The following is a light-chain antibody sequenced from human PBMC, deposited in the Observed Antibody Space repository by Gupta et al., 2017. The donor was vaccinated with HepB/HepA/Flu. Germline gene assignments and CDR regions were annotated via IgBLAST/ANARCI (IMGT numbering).Light chain of an antibody. CDR3: QQANNFPWT. V-gene: IGKV1-12*01. CDR2: TSS. Sequence: DVQMTQSPSSVSASVGDRVTITCRASEDIRNSLAWYQQKPGKAPKLLIETSSSLQSGVPSRFSGSGSGTDFTLTITNRQPEDFAIYYCQQANNFPWTFGLGTKVEIK. J-gene: IGKJ1*01. CDR1: EDIRNS.